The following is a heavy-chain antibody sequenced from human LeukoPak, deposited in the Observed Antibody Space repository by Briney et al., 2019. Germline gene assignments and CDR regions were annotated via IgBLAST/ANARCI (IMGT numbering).Heavy chain of an antibody. V-gene: IGHV3-48*02. J-gene: IGHJ4*02. CDR3: ASSGSYRFDY. CDR1: GFTFSSYS. D-gene: IGHD1-26*01. Sequence: GGSLRLSCAASGFTFSSYSMNWVRQAPGKGLEWVSHITASGTAMFYADSVKGRFTISRDNAKNSLYLRMNSLRDEDTAVYYCASSGSYRFDYWGQGTLVTVSS. CDR2: ITASGTAM.